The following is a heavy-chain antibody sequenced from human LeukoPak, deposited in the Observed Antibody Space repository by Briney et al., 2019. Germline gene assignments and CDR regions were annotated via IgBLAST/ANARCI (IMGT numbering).Heavy chain of an antibody. CDR1: GFTFSNYG. V-gene: IGHV3-48*02. CDR3: ARAMRSGYDY. J-gene: IGHJ4*02. D-gene: IGHD5-12*01. Sequence: GRSLRLSCAASGFTFSNYGMNWVRQAPGKRLEWVSYISSSSDPIYYADSVKGRFTISRDNAENSVHLQMNSLRDEDTAVYYCARAMRSGYDYWGQGTLVTVSS. CDR2: ISSSSDPI.